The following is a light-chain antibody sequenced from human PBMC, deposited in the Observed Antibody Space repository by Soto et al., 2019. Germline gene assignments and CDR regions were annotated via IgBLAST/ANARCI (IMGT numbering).Light chain of an antibody. J-gene: IGKJ1*01. CDR2: KAS. CDR1: QSIRSW. V-gene: IGKV1-5*03. CDR3: QQYNSYLT. Sequence: IQMTQSPSTLSASVGDRVTITCRAIQSIRSWLAWYQQKPGKAPKLLIYKASNLDSGVPSRFNGSGSGTEFTLTISSLQPDEFATYYCQQYNSYLTFGQGTKVEIK.